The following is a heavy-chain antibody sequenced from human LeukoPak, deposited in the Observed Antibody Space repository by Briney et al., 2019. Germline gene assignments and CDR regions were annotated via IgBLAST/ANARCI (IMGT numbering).Heavy chain of an antibody. CDR1: GFTFSSYW. J-gene: IGHJ6*02. Sequence: PGGSLRLSCEVSGFTFSSYWMNWVRQVPGKGPVWVSRINYDGSSTNYADSVKGRFTISRDNAKNTLYLQMSSLRAADTAVYFCARGYYEMDVWGQGTTVTVSS. V-gene: IGHV3-74*01. CDR3: ARGYYEMDV. CDR2: INYDGSST.